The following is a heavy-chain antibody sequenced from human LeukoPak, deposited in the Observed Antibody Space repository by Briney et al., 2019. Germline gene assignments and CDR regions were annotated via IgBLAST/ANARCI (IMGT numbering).Heavy chain of an antibody. D-gene: IGHD3-10*01. CDR1: GGSISTYY. CDR2: FYYSGST. V-gene: IGHV4-59*01. CDR3: ARDPAGGGALDL. J-gene: IGHJ3*01. Sequence: SETLSLTCTVSGGSISTYYWSWIRQPPGKGLEWIGYFYYSGSTNYNPSLKSRVTISVDTSKNQFSLNLISVTAADTAVYYCARDPAGGGALDLWGQGSMVTVSS.